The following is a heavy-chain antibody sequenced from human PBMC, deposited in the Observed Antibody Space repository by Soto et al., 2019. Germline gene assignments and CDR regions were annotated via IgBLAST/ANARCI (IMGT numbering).Heavy chain of an antibody. Sequence: EVQLLESGGGLVQPGGSLRLSCAGSGFTFSSDAMSWVRQAPGKGLEWVSIISGSGGKKYYADSVKGRFTISRDNAKNTLELQMNSLRAEATDVYDCSKCDDFRSDSPAFFDYWGQGTLVTVSS. CDR1: GFTFSSDA. D-gene: IGHD3-3*01. J-gene: IGHJ4*02. V-gene: IGHV3-23*01. CDR3: SKCDDFRSDSPAFFDY. CDR2: ISGSGGKK.